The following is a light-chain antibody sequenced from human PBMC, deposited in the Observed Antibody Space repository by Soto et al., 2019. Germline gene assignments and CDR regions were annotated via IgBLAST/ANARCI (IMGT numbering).Light chain of an antibody. J-gene: IGKJ5*01. CDR1: PSVTNY. CDR2: GAF. Sequence: EIVLTQSPATLSLSPGERATLSCTAGPSVTNYLSWYHQKPGQAPRLVIYGAFNRATGIPARFSGSGSGTDFTLTISSLEPEDFAVYYCQQRNIWPPVTFGQGTRLEIK. V-gene: IGKV3-11*01. CDR3: QQRNIWPPVT.